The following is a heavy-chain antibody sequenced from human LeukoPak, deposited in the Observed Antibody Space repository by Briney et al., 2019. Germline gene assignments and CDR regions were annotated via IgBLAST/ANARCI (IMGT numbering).Heavy chain of an antibody. J-gene: IGHJ3*02. CDR1: GFTFSSYW. CDR3: ARAPRGKTADAFDI. CDR2: IKQDGSEK. Sequence: GGSLRLSCAASGFTFSSYWMSWVRQAPGKGLEWVANIKQDGSEKYYVDSVKGRFTISRDNAKNSPHLQMNSLRAEDTAVYYCARAPRGKTADAFDIWGQGTMVTVSS. D-gene: IGHD3-16*01. V-gene: IGHV3-7*01.